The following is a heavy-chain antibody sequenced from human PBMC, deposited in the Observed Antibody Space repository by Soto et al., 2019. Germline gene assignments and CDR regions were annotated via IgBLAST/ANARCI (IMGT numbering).Heavy chain of an antibody. CDR2: IYNSGSP. J-gene: IGHJ1*01. CDR3: ACRVTRPRGFFHR. D-gene: IGHD2-21*02. Sequence: QVQLQESGPGLVKPSQTLSLTCNVSGFSISTGDCYWSWIRQHPGKGLAWIGYIYNSGSPYYTPSLRGRVTISVDTSKNQFSLRLSSVTAADTAVYFCACRVTRPRGFFHRWGQGTLVIVSS. V-gene: IGHV4-31*03. CDR1: GFSISTGDCY.